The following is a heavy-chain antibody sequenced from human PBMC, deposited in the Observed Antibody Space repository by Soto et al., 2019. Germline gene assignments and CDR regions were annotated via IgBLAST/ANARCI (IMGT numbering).Heavy chain of an antibody. CDR1: GGTFSSYT. CDR3: ARDTSGSYYDPEIYWYFDY. V-gene: IGHV1-69*08. J-gene: IGHJ4*02. CDR2: IIPILGIA. D-gene: IGHD1-26*01. Sequence: QVQLVQSGAEVKKPGSSVKVSCKASGGTFSSYTISWVRQAPGQGLEWMGRIIPILGIANYAQKFQGRVTITADKSTSTAYMELSSLRSEDKAVYYCARDTSGSYYDPEIYWYFDYWGQGTLVTVSS.